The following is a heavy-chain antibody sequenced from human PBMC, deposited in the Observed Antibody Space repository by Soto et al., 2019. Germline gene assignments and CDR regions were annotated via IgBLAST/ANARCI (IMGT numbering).Heavy chain of an antibody. D-gene: IGHD6-13*01. CDR2: IYYSGST. CDR1: GGSISSYY. J-gene: IGHJ3*02. V-gene: IGHV4-59*01. CDR3: AGYSSSWYSDAFDI. Sequence: SETLSLTCTVSGGSISSYYCSWIRQPPGKGLEWIGYIYYSGSTNYNPSLKSRVTISVDTSKNQFSLKLSSVTAADTAVYYCAGYSSSWYSDAFDIWGQGTMVTVSS.